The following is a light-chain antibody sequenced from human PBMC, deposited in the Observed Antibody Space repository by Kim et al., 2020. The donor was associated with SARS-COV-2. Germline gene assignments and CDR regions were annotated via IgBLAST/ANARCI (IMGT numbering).Light chain of an antibody. V-gene: IGLV3-1*01. CDR3: KAWDSSTAPV. CDR2: QDS. Sequence: SYELTQPPSVSVSPGQTASITCSGDKLGDKYACWYQQKPGQSPVLVINQDSKRPSGIPERFSGSNSGNTATLTISGTQSMDEADYYCKAWDSSTAPVFGG. J-gene: IGLJ3*02. CDR1: KLGDKY.